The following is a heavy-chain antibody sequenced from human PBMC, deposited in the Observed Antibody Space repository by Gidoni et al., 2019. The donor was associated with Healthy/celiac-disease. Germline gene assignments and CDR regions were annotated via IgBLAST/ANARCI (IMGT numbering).Heavy chain of an antibody. CDR1: GGSFSGYY. Sequence: QVQLQQWGAGLLKPPETLSLTCAVSGGSFSGYYWSWIRQPPGKGLEWIGEINHSGSTNYNPSRKSRVTISVDTSKNQFSLKLSSVTAADTAVYYCARGLDPGYCSGGSCYYYWGQGTLVTVSS. CDR2: INHSGST. CDR3: ARGLDPGYCSGGSCYYY. J-gene: IGHJ4*02. V-gene: IGHV4-34*01. D-gene: IGHD2-15*01.